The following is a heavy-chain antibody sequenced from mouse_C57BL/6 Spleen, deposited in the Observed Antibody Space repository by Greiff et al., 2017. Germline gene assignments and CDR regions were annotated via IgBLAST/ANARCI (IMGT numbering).Heavy chain of an antibody. CDR3: TRSYYYGSSYPDY. D-gene: IGHD1-1*01. CDR1: GYTFTSYW. J-gene: IGHJ2*01. V-gene: IGHV1-5*01. CDR2: IYPGNSDT. Sequence: DVQLQESGTVLARPGASVKMSCKTSGYTFTSYWMHWVKQRPGQGLEWIGAIYPGNSDTSYNQKFKGKAKLTAVPSASTAYMELSSLTNEDSAVYYCTRSYYYGSSYPDYWGQGTTLTVSS.